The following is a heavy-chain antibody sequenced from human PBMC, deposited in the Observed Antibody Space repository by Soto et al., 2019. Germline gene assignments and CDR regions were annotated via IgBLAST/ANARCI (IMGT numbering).Heavy chain of an antibody. CDR1: GFTFSDYY. V-gene: IGHV3-11*06. CDR2: ISSSSSYT. Sequence: GGSLRLSCAASGFTFSDYYMSWIRQAPGKGLEWVSYISSSSSYTNYADSVKGRFTISRDNAKNSLYLQMNSLRAEDTAVYYCARVQRYYDSSAKDFYNWGQGTVVTISS. D-gene: IGHD3-22*01. J-gene: IGHJ4*02. CDR3: ARVQRYYDSSAKDFYN.